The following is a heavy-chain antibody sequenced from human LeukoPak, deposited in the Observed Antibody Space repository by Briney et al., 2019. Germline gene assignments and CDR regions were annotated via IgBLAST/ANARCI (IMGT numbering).Heavy chain of an antibody. CDR2: INSDGSST. V-gene: IGHV3-74*01. D-gene: IGHD3-10*01. Sequence: GGSLKLSCAPSGFTFRSYWMHWVRQAPGKGLVWVSRINSDGSSTSYADSVKGRFTISRDNAKNTLYLQMNSLRAEDTAVYHCARDRGGSAFDILGQGTMVTVSS. CDR1: GFTFRSYW. J-gene: IGHJ3*02. CDR3: ARDRGGSAFDI.